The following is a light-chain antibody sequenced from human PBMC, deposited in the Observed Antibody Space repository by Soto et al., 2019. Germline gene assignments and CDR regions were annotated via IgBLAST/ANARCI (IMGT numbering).Light chain of an antibody. CDR1: SSNIGSNT. J-gene: IGLJ1*01. CDR2: TNS. Sequence: QSVLTQPPSASGTPGQRVTISCSGSSSNIGSNTVKWYQHLPGTAPKLLIYTNSQRPSGVPDRFSDSKSGTSASLAISGLQSEDEADYYCAAWDDSLNGLVFGTGTKLTVL. V-gene: IGLV1-44*01. CDR3: AAWDDSLNGLV.